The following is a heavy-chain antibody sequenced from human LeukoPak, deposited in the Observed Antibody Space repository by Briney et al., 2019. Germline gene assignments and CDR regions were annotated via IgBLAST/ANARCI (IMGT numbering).Heavy chain of an antibody. V-gene: IGHV4-4*07. CDR1: GGSISSYY. CDR3: ARVATWVSWFDP. Sequence: SETLSLTCTVSGGSISSYYWSWIRQPAGKGLEWIGRIYTSGSTNYNPSLKSRVTMSVDASKNQFSLKLSSVTAADTAVYYCARVATWVSWFDPWGQGTLVTVSS. CDR2: IYTSGST. D-gene: IGHD5-12*01. J-gene: IGHJ5*02.